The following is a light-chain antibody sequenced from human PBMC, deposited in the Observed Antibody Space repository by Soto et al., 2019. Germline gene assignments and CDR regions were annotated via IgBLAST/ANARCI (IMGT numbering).Light chain of an antibody. CDR3: QNFNSYSEA. V-gene: IGKV3-20*01. Sequence: DIVLTQSPGTLSLSPGDSASLSCRDSQTVSSVHLAWYQHKTGQAPRLLIYGESRRATGVPDRFSGSGSGTELNLTISRLQPDDFATYYCQNFNSYSEACGQGTKVDIK. J-gene: IGKJ1*01. CDR2: GES. CDR1: QTVSSVH.